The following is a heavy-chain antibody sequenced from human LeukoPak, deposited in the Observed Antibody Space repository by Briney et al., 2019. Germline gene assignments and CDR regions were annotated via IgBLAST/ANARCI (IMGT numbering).Heavy chain of an antibody. CDR2: INPNSGGT. CDR1: GYTFTGYY. J-gene: IGHJ6*02. CDR3: ARGGMVRAYGMDV. Sequence: ASVTVSCKASGYTFTGYYMHWVRQAPGQGLEWMGWINPNSGGTNYAQKFQGRVTITRDTSISTAYMELSRLRSDDTAVYYCARGGMVRAYGMDVWGQGTTVTVSS. D-gene: IGHD3-10*01. V-gene: IGHV1-2*02.